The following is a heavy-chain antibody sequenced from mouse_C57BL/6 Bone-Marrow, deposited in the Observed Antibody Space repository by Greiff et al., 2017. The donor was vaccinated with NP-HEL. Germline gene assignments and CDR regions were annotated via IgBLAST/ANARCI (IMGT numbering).Heavy chain of an antibody. J-gene: IGHJ2*01. CDR1: GFSLTSYG. CDR3: AKDWEYYFDY. CDR2: IWRGGST. V-gene: IGHV2-5*01. D-gene: IGHD4-1*01. Sequence: QVQLKESGPGLVQPSQSLSITCTVSGFSLTSYGVHWVRQSPGKGLEWLGVIWRGGSTDYNAAFMSRLSLTKDNSKSQVFFKMNSLQADDTAIDYCAKDWEYYFDYWGQGTTLTVSS.